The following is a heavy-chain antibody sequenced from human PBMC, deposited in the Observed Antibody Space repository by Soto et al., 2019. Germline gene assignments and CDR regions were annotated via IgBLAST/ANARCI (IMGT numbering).Heavy chain of an antibody. V-gene: IGHV4-61*08. J-gene: IGHJ3*02. CDR2: IYYSGST. CDR3: AGGYSSSWTSANAFDI. D-gene: IGHD6-13*01. CDR1: GVSISSGGYY. Sequence: SQTLSLTCTVSGVSISSGGYYWRWIRPHPGKGLEWIGYIYYSGSTNYNPSLKSRVTISVDTSKNQFSLKLSSVTAADTAVYYCAGGYSSSWTSANAFDIWGQGTMVTVSS.